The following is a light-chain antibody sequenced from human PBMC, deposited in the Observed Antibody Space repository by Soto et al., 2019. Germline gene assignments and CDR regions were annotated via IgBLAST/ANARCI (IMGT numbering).Light chain of an antibody. CDR1: SSDIGSYDL. CDR2: EVT. CDR3: CSFADFTYV. Sequence: QSALTQPASVSGSHGQSITISCTGTSSDIGSYDLVSWYQQHPGTAPKLIIYEVTKRPSGVSTRFSGSKSGNTASLTISGLQAVDEADYYCCSFADFTYVFGTGTKVTVL. J-gene: IGLJ1*01. V-gene: IGLV2-23*02.